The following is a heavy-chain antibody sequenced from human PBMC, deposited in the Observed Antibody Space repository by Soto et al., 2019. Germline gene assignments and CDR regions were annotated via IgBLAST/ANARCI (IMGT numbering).Heavy chain of an antibody. CDR2: ISYDGSNK. J-gene: IGHJ4*02. Sequence: QVQLVESGGGVVQPGRSLRLSCAASGFTFSSYAMHWVRQAPGKGLEWVAVISYDGSNKYYADSVKGRFTISRDNSKNTLYLQMNSLRAEDTAVYYCARSPSTAMGTNFDYWGQGTLVTVSS. V-gene: IGHV3-30-3*01. CDR1: GFTFSSYA. CDR3: ARSPSTAMGTNFDY. D-gene: IGHD5-18*01.